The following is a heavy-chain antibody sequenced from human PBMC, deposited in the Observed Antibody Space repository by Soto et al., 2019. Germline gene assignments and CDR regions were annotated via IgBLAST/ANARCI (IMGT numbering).Heavy chain of an antibody. CDR2: IKQDGSEK. CDR3: ARSNGLLFRHLH. D-gene: IGHD2-2*01. V-gene: IGHV3-7*01. CDR1: GFTCSSYW. J-gene: IGHJ4*02. Sequence: EVQLVESGGGLVQPGGSLRLSCAASGFTCSSYWMSWVRQAPGKGLEWVANIKQDGSEKYYVDSVKGRFTISRDNAKNSLYLQMNSLRAEDTAVYYCARSNGLLFRHLHWGQGTLVTVSS.